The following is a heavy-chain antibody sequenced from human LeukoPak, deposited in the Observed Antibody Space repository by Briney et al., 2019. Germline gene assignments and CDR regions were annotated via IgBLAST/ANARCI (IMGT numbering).Heavy chain of an antibody. CDR2: IYYSGGT. CDR3: ARGLVTTCYFAY. CDR1: GASITTSY. D-gene: IGHD4-17*01. J-gene: IGHJ4*02. V-gene: IGHV4-59*01. Sequence: SETLSLTCTVSGASITTSYWSWIRQPPGKGLEWIGYIYYSGGTNYNLSLKSRVTISVDTSKNQFSLKLSSVTAADTAVYFCARGLVTTCYFAYWSQGTLVTVSS.